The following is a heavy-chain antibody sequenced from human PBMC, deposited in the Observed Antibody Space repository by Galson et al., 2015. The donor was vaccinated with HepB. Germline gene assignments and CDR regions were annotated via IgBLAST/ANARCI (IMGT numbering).Heavy chain of an antibody. CDR3: ARHPRYSGYEELDY. D-gene: IGHD5-12*01. V-gene: IGHV5-51*01. Sequence: QSGAEVKKPGESLKISCKGSGYVFSTYWVGWVRQLPGKGLEWMGIIYPGDSETRYGPSFHGQVTISVDRSINTAYLQWSSLKASDTAMYYCARHPRYSGYEELDYWGQGTLVSVSS. J-gene: IGHJ4*02. CDR1: GYVFSTYW. CDR2: IYPGDSET.